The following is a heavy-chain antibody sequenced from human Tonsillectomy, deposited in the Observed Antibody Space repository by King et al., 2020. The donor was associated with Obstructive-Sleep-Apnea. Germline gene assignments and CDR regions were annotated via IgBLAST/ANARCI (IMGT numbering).Heavy chain of an antibody. CDR1: GFTFSSYS. CDR2: ISSSSSYI. V-gene: IGHV3-21*01. J-gene: IGHJ4*02. D-gene: IGHD2-15*01. Sequence: VQLVESGGGLVNPGGSLRLSCAASGFTFSSYSMNWVRQAPGKGLEWVSSISSSSSYIYYAESVKGRFTISRDNAKNSLDLQMNSLRAEDTAVYYCARVAGGDCSGGSCYGHWGQGTLVTVSS. CDR3: ARVAGGDCSGGSCYGH.